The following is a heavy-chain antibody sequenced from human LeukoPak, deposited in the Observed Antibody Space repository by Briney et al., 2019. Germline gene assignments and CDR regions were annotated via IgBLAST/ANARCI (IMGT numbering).Heavy chain of an antibody. D-gene: IGHD1-26*01. V-gene: IGHV1-46*01. Sequence: ASVKVSCKASGYTFTSYYMHWVRQAPGQGLAWMGIINPSGGSTSYAQKFQGRVTMTRDTSTSTVYMELSSLRSEDTAVYYCARGGGTEWELPPAEYFQHWGQGTLVTVSS. CDR1: GYTFTSYY. CDR2: INPSGGST. J-gene: IGHJ1*01. CDR3: ARGGGTEWELPPAEYFQH.